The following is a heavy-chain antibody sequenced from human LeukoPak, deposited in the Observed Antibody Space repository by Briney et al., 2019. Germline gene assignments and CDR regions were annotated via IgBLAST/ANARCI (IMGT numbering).Heavy chain of an antibody. CDR2: INHSGST. D-gene: IGHD3-10*01. J-gene: IGHJ4*02. Sequence: SETLSLTCAVYGGSFSGYYWSWIRQPPGKGLEWIGEINHSGSTNYNPTLKSRVTISVDTSKNQFSLKLSSVTAADTAVYYCAIRVPYYFDYWGQGTLVTVSS. CDR1: GGSFSGYY. V-gene: IGHV4-34*01. CDR3: AIRVPYYFDY.